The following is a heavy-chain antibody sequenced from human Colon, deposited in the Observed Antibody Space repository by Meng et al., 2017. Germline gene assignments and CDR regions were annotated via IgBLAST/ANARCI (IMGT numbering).Heavy chain of an antibody. J-gene: IGHJ3*01. V-gene: IGHV3-7*01. CDR2: IQQDGSLK. Sequence: GESLKISCAGSGFSFSPYWMSWVRQAPGKGLEWVANIQQDGSLKYYVDSVKGRFIISRDNAAHLLFLQMNSLRAEDTAVYYCARVGNYGSGKPSAAVDVWGQGTMVTVSS. CDR1: GFSFSPYW. D-gene: IGHD3-10*01. CDR3: ARVGNYGSGKPSAAVDV.